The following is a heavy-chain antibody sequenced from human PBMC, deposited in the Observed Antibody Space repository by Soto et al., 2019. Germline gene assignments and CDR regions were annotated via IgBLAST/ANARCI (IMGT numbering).Heavy chain of an antibody. J-gene: IGHJ1*01. D-gene: IGHD6-19*01. CDR1: GFTFSNAW. CDR2: IKSKTDGGTT. CDR3: TTVPGIAVAGTAEYFQH. V-gene: IGHV3-15*01. Sequence: PVGSLRLSCAASGFTFSNAWMSWVRQAPGKGLEWVGRIKSKTDGGTTDYAAPVKGRFTISRDDSKNTLYLQMNSLKTEDTAVYYCTTVPGIAVAGTAEYFQHWGQGTLVTVSS.